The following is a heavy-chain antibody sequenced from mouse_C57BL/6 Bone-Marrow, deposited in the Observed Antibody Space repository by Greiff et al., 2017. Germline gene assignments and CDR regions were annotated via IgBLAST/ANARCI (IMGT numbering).Heavy chain of an antibody. V-gene: IGHV1-81*01. CDR1: GYTFTSYG. Sequence: QVQLQQSGAELARPGASVKLSCKASGYTFTSYGISWVKQRTGPGLEWIGEIYPRSGNTYYNEKFKGKATLTADKSSSTAYMELRSLTSEDSAVYFCARWGYYSNAWFAYWGQGTLVTVSA. D-gene: IGHD2-5*01. J-gene: IGHJ3*01. CDR2: IYPRSGNT. CDR3: ARWGYYSNAWFAY.